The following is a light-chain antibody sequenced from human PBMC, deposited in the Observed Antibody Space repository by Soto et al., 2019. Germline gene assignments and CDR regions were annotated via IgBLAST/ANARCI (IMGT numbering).Light chain of an antibody. Sequence: DIQMTQSPSTLSASVGDRVTITCRASQSVSNWLAWYQQKPGKAPKLLIYKASTLKSGVPSRFSCSGSGTEFTLTISSLQPDDFATYYCQQNYSIPITFGQRTRLEIK. V-gene: IGKV1-5*03. J-gene: IGKJ5*01. CDR3: QQNYSIPIT. CDR1: QSVSNW. CDR2: KAS.